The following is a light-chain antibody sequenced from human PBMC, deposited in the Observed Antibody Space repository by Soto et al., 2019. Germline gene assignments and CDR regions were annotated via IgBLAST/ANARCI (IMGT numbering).Light chain of an antibody. CDR1: HGISSY. Sequence: RLTMAPSSRARTGREWGKSVYLASHGISSYLAWYKQKPGKAPKLLIYAASTLQSGVPSSFSGSGSGTDFPLPITSLQPEDFATYYCQQFKSYPLTFGRGTKVDI. CDR3: QQFKSYPLT. J-gene: IGKJ4*01. V-gene: IGKV1-9*01. CDR2: AAS.